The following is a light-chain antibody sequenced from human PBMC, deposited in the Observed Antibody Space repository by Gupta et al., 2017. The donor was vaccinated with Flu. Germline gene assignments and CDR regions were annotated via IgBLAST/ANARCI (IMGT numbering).Light chain of an antibody. Sequence: PATLALSPGERATLSCRASQSIGSSLAWYQQKPGQAPRLLISGASTRASGIPARFSGSGFGTDFTLTISSLRSEDFAVYYCQQYNYWPRTFGQGTKVEI. CDR1: QSIGSS. J-gene: IGKJ1*01. CDR3: QQYNYWPRT. CDR2: GAS. V-gene: IGKV3-15*01.